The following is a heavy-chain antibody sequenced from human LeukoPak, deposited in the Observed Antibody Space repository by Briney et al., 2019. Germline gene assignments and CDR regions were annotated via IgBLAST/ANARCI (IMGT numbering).Heavy chain of an antibody. CDR3: AREIMAYYDFWSGYYTLDNWFDP. J-gene: IGHJ5*02. CDR1: GFTFDDYG. V-gene: IGHV3-20*04. CDR2: INWNGGST. D-gene: IGHD3-3*01. Sequence: GSLRLSCAASGFTFDDYGMSWVRQAPGKGLEWVSGINWNGGSTGYADSVKGRFTISRDNAKNSLYLQMNSLRAEDTAVYYCAREIMAYYDFWSGYYTLDNWFDPWGQGTLVTVSS.